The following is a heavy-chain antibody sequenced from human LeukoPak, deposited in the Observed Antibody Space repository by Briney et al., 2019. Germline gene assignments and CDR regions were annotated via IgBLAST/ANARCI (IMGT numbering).Heavy chain of an antibody. V-gene: IGHV3-30*18. J-gene: IGHJ4*02. CDR1: GFTFSSYG. D-gene: IGHD3-22*01. CDR2: ISYDGSNK. Sequence: PGRSLRLSCAASGFTFSSYGMHWVRQAPGKGLEWVAVISYDGSNKYYADSVKGRFTISRDNSKNTLYLQMNSLRAEDTAVNYCAKASGFYYYDSSGYSSWGQGTLVTVSS. CDR3: AKASGFYYYDSSGYSS.